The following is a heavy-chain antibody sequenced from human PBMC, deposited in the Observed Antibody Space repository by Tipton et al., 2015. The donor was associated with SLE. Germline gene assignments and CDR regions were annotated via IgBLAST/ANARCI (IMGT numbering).Heavy chain of an antibody. CDR2: VHHSGTT. J-gene: IGHJ4*02. CDR1: GASITSLNW. D-gene: IGHD1-7*01. CDR3: TRVPRYNWNYIAD. V-gene: IGHV4-4*02. Sequence: TLSLTCTVSGASITSLNWWTWVRQPPGKGLEWIGEVHHSGTTNYNPSLKSRVTISADTSKNLFSLELRSVTAADTALYHCTRVPRYNWNYIADWGQGTLVSVSS.